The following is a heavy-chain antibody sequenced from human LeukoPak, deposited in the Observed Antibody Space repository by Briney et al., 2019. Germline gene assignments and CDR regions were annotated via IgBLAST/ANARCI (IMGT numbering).Heavy chain of an antibody. J-gene: IGHJ3*02. CDR3: AKDGARPKAFDI. CDR2: ISWNSGSI. V-gene: IGHV3-9*01. Sequence: GRSLRLSCAASGFTFDDYAMHWVRQAPGKGLEWVSGISWNSGSIGYADSVKGRFTISRDNAKNSLYLQMNSLRAEDTALYYCAKDGARPKAFDIWGQGTMVTVSS. D-gene: IGHD4/OR15-4a*01. CDR1: GFTFDDYA.